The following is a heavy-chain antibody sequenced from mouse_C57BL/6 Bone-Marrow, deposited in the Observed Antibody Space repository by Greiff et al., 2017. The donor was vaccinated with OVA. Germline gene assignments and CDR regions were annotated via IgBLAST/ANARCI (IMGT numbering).Heavy chain of an antibody. CDR3: ARDPSNYAGFAY. D-gene: IGHD2-5*01. CDR2: ISYDGSN. CDR1: GYSITSGYY. V-gene: IGHV3-6*01. Sequence: EVQLQESGPGLVKPSQSLSLTCSVTGYSITSGYYWTWIRQFPGNKLEWMGYISYDGSNNYNPSLKNRISITRDTSKNQFFLKLNSVTTEDTATYYCARDPSNYAGFAYWGQGTLVTVSA. J-gene: IGHJ3*01.